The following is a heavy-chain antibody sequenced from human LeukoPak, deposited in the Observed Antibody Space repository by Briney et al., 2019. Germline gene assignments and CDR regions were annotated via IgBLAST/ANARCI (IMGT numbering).Heavy chain of an antibody. Sequence: SETLSLTCTVSGGSISSSSYYWGWIRQPPGKGLEWIGSIYYSGSTYYNPSLKSRVTISVDTSKNQFSLKLSSVTAADTAVYYCARRAKLDYYFDYWGQGTLVTVSS. D-gene: IGHD1-1*01. CDR3: ARRAKLDYYFDY. CDR2: IYYSGST. V-gene: IGHV4-39*01. J-gene: IGHJ4*02. CDR1: GGSISSSSYY.